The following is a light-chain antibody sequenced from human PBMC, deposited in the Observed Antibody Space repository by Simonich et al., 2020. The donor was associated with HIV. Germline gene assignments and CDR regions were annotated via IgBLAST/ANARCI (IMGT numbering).Light chain of an antibody. J-gene: IGLJ3*02. CDR2: EGS. Sequence: QSALTKPASVSGSPGQSIPISCTGTSSDVGSYNLFSWYQHHPGKAPKLMIYEGSKRPSGVSNRFSGSKSGNTAALTISGLQAEDEADYYCSSYAGSNNFWVFGGGTKLTVL. V-gene: IGLV2-23*01. CDR3: SSYAGSNNFWV. CDR1: SSDVGSYNL.